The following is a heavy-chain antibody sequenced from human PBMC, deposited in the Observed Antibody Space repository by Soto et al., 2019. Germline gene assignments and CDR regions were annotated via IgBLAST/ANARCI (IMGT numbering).Heavy chain of an antibody. D-gene: IGHD7-27*01. J-gene: IGHJ6*02. V-gene: IGHV5-51*01. CDR2: IYPGDSDT. CDR1: GYSFTSYW. CDR3: ARQPAWGASQLGMDV. Sequence: GESLKISCHVSGYSFTSYWVAWVRQRPGKGLEWMGIIYPGDSDTRYSPSFQGQVIMTADRSSDTAYLQWRSLKASDTAMYFCARQPAWGASQLGMDVWGQGTAVTVSS.